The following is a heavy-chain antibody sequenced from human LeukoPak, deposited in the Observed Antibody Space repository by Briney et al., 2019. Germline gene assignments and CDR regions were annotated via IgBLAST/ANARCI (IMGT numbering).Heavy chain of an antibody. Sequence: GGSLRLSCAASGFTFSSYSMNWVRQAPGKGLEWVSYISGSSSTIYYADSVKGRFTISRDNAKNSLYLQMNSLRAEDTAVYYCAKDRSAVPAASNYWGQGTLVTVSS. CDR3: AKDRSAVPAASNY. V-gene: IGHV3-48*01. CDR1: GFTFSSYS. J-gene: IGHJ4*02. D-gene: IGHD2-2*01. CDR2: ISGSSSTI.